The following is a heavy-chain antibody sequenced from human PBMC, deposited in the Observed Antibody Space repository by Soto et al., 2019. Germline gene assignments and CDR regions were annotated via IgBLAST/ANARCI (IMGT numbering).Heavy chain of an antibody. D-gene: IGHD3-3*01. CDR3: ARTLLSPYDFWSGYPPSYYYGMDV. CDR1: GYTLTSYY. Sequence: ASVKVSCKASGYTLTSYYMHWVRQAPGQGLEWMGIINPSGGSTSYAQKFQGRVTMTRDTSTSTVYMELSSLRSEDTAVYYCARTLLSPYDFWSGYPPSYYYGMDVWGQGTTVTVSS. J-gene: IGHJ6*02. CDR2: INPSGGST. V-gene: IGHV1-46*01.